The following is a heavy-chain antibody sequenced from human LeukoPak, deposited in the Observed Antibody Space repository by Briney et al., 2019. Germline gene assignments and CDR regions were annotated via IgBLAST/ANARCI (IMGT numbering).Heavy chain of an antibody. D-gene: IGHD6-19*01. CDR2: ISGSGGST. Sequence: GGSLRLFFAASGFNFSSYALSWVRPAPGKGLDWVSAISGSGGSTYYADSVKGRFTISRDNSKNTLYLQMNSLRAEDTAVYYCAKDRSYSSGWPPLYWGQGTLVTVSS. J-gene: IGHJ4*02. V-gene: IGHV3-23*01. CDR1: GFNFSSYA. CDR3: AKDRSYSSGWPPLY.